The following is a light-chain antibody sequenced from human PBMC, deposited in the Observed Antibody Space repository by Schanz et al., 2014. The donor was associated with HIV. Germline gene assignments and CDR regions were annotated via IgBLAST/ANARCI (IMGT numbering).Light chain of an antibody. CDR2: AAS. V-gene: IGKV1-16*01. Sequence: DTQMTQSPSTLSASVGDRVTITCRASQGIRNYLAWYQQKPGKAPKLLIYAASSLQSGVPSRFSGSGSGTGFTLTISSLQPDDFATYYCQQYNNYRTFGQGTKVEI. J-gene: IGKJ1*01. CDR1: QGIRNY. CDR3: QQYNNYRT.